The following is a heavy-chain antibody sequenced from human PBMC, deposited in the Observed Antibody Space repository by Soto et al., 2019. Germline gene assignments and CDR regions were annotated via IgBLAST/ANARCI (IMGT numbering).Heavy chain of an antibody. CDR3: ATGSPFSGSVFDH. Sequence: EVQLVESGGGLVKPGGSLRLSCAASGFSFRTTWMAWVRQAPGKGLEWVGRIKSKNAGETTDYADPVKGRFTISRDDSKDTVYLHMDSLETGDTAVYYCATGSPFSGSVFDHWGQGTLATVSS. D-gene: IGHD1-26*01. J-gene: IGHJ4*02. V-gene: IGHV3-15*05. CDR1: GFSFRTTW. CDR2: IKSKNAGETT.